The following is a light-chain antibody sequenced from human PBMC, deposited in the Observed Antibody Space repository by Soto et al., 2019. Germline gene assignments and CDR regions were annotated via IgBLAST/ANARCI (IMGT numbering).Light chain of an antibody. J-gene: IGLJ3*02. Sequence: QPASVSGSPGQSITISCTGTSSDVGAYNYVSWYQQHPDKAPKLMIYEVSNRPSGLSNRFSGSKSGNTASLTISGLQAEDEADYYCTSYTSSSSWVFGGGTKLTVL. CDR1: SSDVGAYNY. V-gene: IGLV2-14*01. CDR2: EVS. CDR3: TSYTSSSSWV.